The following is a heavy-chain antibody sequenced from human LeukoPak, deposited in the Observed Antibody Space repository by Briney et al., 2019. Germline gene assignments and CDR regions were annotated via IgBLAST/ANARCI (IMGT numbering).Heavy chain of an antibody. Sequence: MTSETLSLTCAVYGGSFSGYYWSWIRLPPGKGLEWIGEINHSGSTNYNPSLKSRVTISVDTSKNQFSLKLSSVTAADTAVYYCARGGYCSGGSCQYNWFDPWGQGTLVTVSS. CDR3: ARGGYCSGGSCQYNWFDP. CDR1: GGSFSGYY. CDR2: INHSGST. V-gene: IGHV4-34*01. D-gene: IGHD2-15*01. J-gene: IGHJ5*02.